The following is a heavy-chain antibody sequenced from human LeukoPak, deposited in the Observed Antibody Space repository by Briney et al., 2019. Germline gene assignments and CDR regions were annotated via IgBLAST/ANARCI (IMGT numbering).Heavy chain of an antibody. V-gene: IGHV3-30*02. D-gene: IGHD3-22*01. CDR1: GFTFSNYG. CDR2: TRNDGTNK. CDR3: ARRMSYYDSSATDY. Sequence: GGSLRLSCAASGFTFSNYGMNWVRQAPGKGLEWVSFTRNDGTNKYYADSVKGRFTIYRDNSKNTLYLQMSSLRPEDTAVYYCARRMSYYDSSATDYWGQGTLVTV. J-gene: IGHJ4*02.